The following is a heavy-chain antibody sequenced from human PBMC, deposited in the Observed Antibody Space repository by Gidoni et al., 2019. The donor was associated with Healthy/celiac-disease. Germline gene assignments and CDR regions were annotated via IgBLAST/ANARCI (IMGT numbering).Heavy chain of an antibody. Sequence: EVQLVESGGGLIQPGGSLRLYCAASGFTVSSNYMSWVRQAPGKGLEWVSVIYSGGSTYYADSVKGRFTISRDNSKNTLYLQMNSLRAEDTAVYYCARTYTVVTPKSWYFDLWGRGTLVTVSS. J-gene: IGHJ2*01. D-gene: IGHD2-21*02. CDR2: IYSGGST. CDR3: ARTYTVVTPKSWYFDL. CDR1: GFTVSSNY. V-gene: IGHV3-53*01.